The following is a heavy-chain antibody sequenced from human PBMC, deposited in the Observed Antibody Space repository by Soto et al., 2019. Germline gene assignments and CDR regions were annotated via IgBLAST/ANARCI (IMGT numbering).Heavy chain of an antibody. Sequence: ASVKPSCKGSGYTFTSYGISWVRQSPGKGLEWMGWISAYNGNKNYAQKLQGRVTMTTDTSTSTAYMELRSLRSDDTAVYYCARVARARAARPLGWFDPWGQGTLVTVSS. V-gene: IGHV1-18*04. CDR2: ISAYNGNK. CDR3: ARVARARAARPLGWFDP. CDR1: GYTFTSYG. D-gene: IGHD6-6*01. J-gene: IGHJ5*02.